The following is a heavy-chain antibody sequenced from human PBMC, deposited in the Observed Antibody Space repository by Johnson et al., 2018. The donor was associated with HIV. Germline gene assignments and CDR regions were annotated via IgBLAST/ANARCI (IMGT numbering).Heavy chain of an antibody. CDR3: AREASLYAFDI. D-gene: IGHD5/OR15-5a*01. CDR2: IYSGGNT. V-gene: IGHV3-66*01. Sequence: EVQLVESGGGLVQPGRSLRLSCAASGFTVSSNYMNWVRQAPGKGLEWVSVIYSGGNTYYADSVKGRFTISRDNSKNTLYLQMNSLRAEDTAVYYCAREASLYAFDIWGQGTMVTVSS. J-gene: IGHJ3*02. CDR1: GFTVSSNY.